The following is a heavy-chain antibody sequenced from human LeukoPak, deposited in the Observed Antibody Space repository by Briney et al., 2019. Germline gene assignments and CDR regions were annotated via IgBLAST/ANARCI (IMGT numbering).Heavy chain of an antibody. D-gene: IGHD3-9*01. CDR2: IRYDGSNR. V-gene: IGHV3-30*02. CDR3: AKDHYDILTGYSSYYYYYMDV. CDR1: GFTFSSYG. J-gene: IGHJ6*03. Sequence: GGSLRLSCAASGFTFSSYGMHWVRQAPGKGLEWVAFIRYDGSNRYYADSVKGRFTISRDNSKNTLYLQMNSPRAEDTAVYYCAKDHYDILTGYSSYYYYYMDVWGKGTTVTISS.